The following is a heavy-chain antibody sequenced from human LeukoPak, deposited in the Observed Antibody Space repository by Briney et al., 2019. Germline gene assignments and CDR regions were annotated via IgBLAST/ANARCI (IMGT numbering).Heavy chain of an antibody. CDR3: ARDAAGEGRLVITWFDP. CDR1: GGSVSSSTNY. V-gene: IGHV4-39*07. CDR2: IYYSGST. D-gene: IGHD3-22*01. J-gene: IGHJ5*02. Sequence: PSETLSLTCTVSGGSVSSSTNYWGWIRQPSGKGLEWIGTIYYSGSTYYNPSLKSRVSLSVDTSKNQFSLKLSSVTAADTAVYFCARDAAGEGRLVITWFDPWGQGTLVTVSS.